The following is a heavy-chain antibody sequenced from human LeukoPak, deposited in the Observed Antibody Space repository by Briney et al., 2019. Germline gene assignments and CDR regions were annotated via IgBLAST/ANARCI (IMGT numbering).Heavy chain of an antibody. CDR3: ARGPPYHDSSGYYLEFDY. V-gene: IGHV4-59*01. D-gene: IGHD3-22*01. Sequence: SETLSLTCTVSGGSISSYYWSWIRQPPGKGLEWIGYIYYSGSTNYNPSLKSRVTISVDTSKNQFSLKLSSVTAADTAVYYCARGPPYHDSSGYYLEFDYWGQGTLVTVSS. CDR2: IYYSGST. J-gene: IGHJ4*02. CDR1: GGSISSYY.